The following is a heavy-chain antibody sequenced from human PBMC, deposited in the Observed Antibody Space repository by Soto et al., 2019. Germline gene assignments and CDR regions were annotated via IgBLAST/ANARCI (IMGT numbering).Heavy chain of an antibody. J-gene: IGHJ4*02. CDR1: GGSISSDDYY. D-gene: IGHD1-1*01. V-gene: IGHV4-30-4*01. Sequence: PSETLSLTCTVSGGSISSDDYYWSWIRQPPGKGLEWLGYIYDIGSTSYSPSLESRITISIDTSKNQFSLKLRSVSAADTPVYYCARDRANSPDLFDFWGQGTQVTVSS. CDR2: IYDIGST. CDR3: ARDRANSPDLFDF.